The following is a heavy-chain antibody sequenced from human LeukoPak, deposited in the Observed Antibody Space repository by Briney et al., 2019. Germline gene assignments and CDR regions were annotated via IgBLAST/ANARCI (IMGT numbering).Heavy chain of an antibody. V-gene: IGHV3-30*04. CDR3: ARDMGATGDDAFDI. Sequence: GGSLRLSCAASGFTFSSYAMHWVRQAPGKGLEWVAVISYDGSNKYYADSVKGRFTISRDNSKNTLYLQMNSLRAEDTAVYYCARDMGATGDDAFDIWGQGTMVTVSS. CDR1: GFTFSSYA. J-gene: IGHJ3*02. CDR2: ISYDGSNK. D-gene: IGHD1-26*01.